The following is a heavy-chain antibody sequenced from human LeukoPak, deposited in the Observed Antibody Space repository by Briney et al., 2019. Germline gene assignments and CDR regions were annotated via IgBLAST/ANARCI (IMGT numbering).Heavy chain of an antibody. CDR2: MYNRGST. CDR1: GDSISNYY. J-gene: IGHJ4*02. V-gene: IGHV4-59*01. Sequence: PSETLSLTCTVSGDSISNYYWSWIRQSRGKELEWIGYMYNRGSTIYNPSLKSRVTISTDTSKNQFSLRLTSVTAADTAVYYCARAEKAVTGTLDSWGQGTLITVSS. CDR3: ARAEKAVTGTLDS. D-gene: IGHD6-19*01.